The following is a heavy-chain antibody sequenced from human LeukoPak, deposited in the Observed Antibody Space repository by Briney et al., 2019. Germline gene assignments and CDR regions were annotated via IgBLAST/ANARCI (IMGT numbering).Heavy chain of an antibody. CDR2: INPNSGGT. V-gene: IGHV1-2*04. Sequence: ASVKVSCKASGYTFTGYYMHWVRQAPGQGLEWMGWINPNSGGTNYAQKFQGWVTMTRDTSISTAYMELSRLRSDDTAVYYCAREGAYYYGSGRYQYYGMDVWGQGTTVTVSS. J-gene: IGHJ6*02. CDR1: GYTFTGYY. CDR3: AREGAYYYGSGRYQYYGMDV. D-gene: IGHD3-10*01.